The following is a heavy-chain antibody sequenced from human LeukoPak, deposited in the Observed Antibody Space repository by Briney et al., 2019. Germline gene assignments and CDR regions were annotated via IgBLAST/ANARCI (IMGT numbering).Heavy chain of an antibody. V-gene: IGHV1-2*02. CDR2: INPNSGGT. J-gene: IGHJ4*02. CDR1: GYTFTVYY. D-gene: IGHD3-3*01. CDR3: TRDLSPFGVVIIGEENDY. Sequence: ASVKVSFKASGYTFTVYYMHWVRQAPGQGREWMGWINPNSGGTNYAQKFQGRVTITRDTSISTAYMELSRLRSDDTAVYYCTRDLSPFGVVIIGEENDYWGQGTLVTVSS.